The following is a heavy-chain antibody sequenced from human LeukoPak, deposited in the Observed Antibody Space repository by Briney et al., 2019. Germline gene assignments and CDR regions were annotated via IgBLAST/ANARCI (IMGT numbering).Heavy chain of an antibody. CDR3: ASGAKMATITPFDY. CDR1: GGSISSGGYY. Sequence: TSETLSLTCTVSGGSISSGGYYWSCIRQHPGKGLEWIGYIYYSGSTYYNPSLKSRVTISVDTSKNQFSLKLSSVTAADTAVYYCASGAKMATITPFDYWGQGTLVTVSP. V-gene: IGHV4-31*03. D-gene: IGHD5-24*01. J-gene: IGHJ4*02. CDR2: IYYSGST.